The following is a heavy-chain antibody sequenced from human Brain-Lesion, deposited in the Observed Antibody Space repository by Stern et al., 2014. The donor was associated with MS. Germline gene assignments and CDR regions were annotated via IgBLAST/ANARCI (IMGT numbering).Heavy chain of an antibody. Sequence: VQLEESGGGVVQPGRPLRLSCVASGFTFGSCAMHWVRQAPGKGLEWVAGVPYDGSNKYYADSVKGRFTISRDNSQNTLYMQMSSLRPEDTAVYYCAKDRQYLTYFFDHWGQGSLVTVSS. D-gene: IGHD2/OR15-2a*01. CDR2: VPYDGSNK. J-gene: IGHJ5*02. CDR1: GFTFGSCA. V-gene: IGHV3-30*18. CDR3: AKDRQYLTYFFDH.